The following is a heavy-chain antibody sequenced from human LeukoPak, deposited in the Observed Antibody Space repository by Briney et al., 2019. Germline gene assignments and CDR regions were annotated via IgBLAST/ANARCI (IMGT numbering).Heavy chain of an antibody. J-gene: IGHJ6*04. D-gene: IGHD3-10*02. Sequence: GGTLRLSCGASGFTFSSYGMSWVRQAPGKGLEWVSGISDSGGSPYYADSVKGRFTISRDNAKNSLYLQMNSLRAEDTAVYYCAELGITMIGGVWGKGTTVTISS. CDR2: ISDSGGSP. V-gene: IGHV3-23*01. CDR3: AELGITMIGGV. CDR1: GFTFSSYG.